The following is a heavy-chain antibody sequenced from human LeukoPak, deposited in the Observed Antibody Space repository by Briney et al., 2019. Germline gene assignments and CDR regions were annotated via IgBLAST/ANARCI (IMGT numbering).Heavy chain of an antibody. CDR3: ARGGWLGVTKPWWGPNAFDI. Sequence: SETLSLTCTVSGGSISSYYWSWIRQPPGKGLEWIGYIYYSGSTNYNPSHKSRVTISVDTSKNQFSLKLSSVTAADTAVYYCARGGWLGVTKPWWGPNAFDIWGQGTMVTVSS. CDR1: GGSISSYY. CDR2: IYYSGST. D-gene: IGHD3-22*01. V-gene: IGHV4-59*01. J-gene: IGHJ3*02.